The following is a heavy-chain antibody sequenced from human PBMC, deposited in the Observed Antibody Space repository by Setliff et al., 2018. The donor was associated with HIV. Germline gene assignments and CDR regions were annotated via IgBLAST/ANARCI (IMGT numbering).Heavy chain of an antibody. CDR2: ISSSGGTI. D-gene: IGHD3-3*01. V-gene: IGHV3-48*03. Sequence: GGSLRLSCAASGFTFSSYGMNWVRQAPGKGLEWVSYISSSGGTIYYADSVKGRCTISRDNAKKSLYLQMNSMRADDTAVYYCARAFSGYYFDYWGQGTLVTVS. J-gene: IGHJ4*02. CDR1: GFTFSSYG. CDR3: ARAFSGYYFDY.